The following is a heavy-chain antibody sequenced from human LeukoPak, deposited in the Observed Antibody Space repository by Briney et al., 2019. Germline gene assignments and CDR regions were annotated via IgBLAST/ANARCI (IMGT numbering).Heavy chain of an antibody. CDR1: GLTFSDSG. Sequence: GGSLRLSCAASGLTFSDSGIHWVRQASGKGLEWVGHIRSKANRYATAHAASVKGRFTISRDDSKNTAYLQMNSLKTEDTAVYFCTRVYESPFDIWGQGTVVTASS. J-gene: IGHJ3*02. V-gene: IGHV3-73*01. D-gene: IGHD3-3*01. CDR3: TRVYESPFDI. CDR2: IRSKANRYAT.